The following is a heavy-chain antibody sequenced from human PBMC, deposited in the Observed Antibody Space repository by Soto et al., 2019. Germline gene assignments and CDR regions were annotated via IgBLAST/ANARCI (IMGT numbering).Heavy chain of an antibody. V-gene: IGHV4-34*01. CDR3: AGQVGGVVPFFMSYCYS. Sequence: PPQNLSHTWAGSAGSSSPYYWIWIRQPPEKRMEWIGEINHSGSTNYNPSLKSRVTISEDTSKNQFSLKLSSVTAADTAVYYCAGQVGGVVPFFMSYCYS. CDR2: INHSGST. D-gene: IGHD2-2*01. CDR1: AGSSSPYY. J-gene: IGHJ5*01.